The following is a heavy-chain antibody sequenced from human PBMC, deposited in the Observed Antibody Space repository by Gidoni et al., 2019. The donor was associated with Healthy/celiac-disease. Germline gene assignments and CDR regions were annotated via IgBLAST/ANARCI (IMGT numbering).Heavy chain of an antibody. D-gene: IGHD2-21*01. V-gene: IGHV3-33*01. CDR3: ARDSYGNIKGYFDL. J-gene: IGHJ2*01. Sequence: QVQLVESGGGVVEPGRYLRLACAASGLTFSNFGMHWVRQAPGKGLEGVAFICYDGSNKYYADSVKVRFTISRDNSKNTLSLQMNSLRAEDTAVYFCARDSYGNIKGYFDLWGRGTLVSVSS. CDR2: ICYDGSNK. CDR1: GLTFSNFG.